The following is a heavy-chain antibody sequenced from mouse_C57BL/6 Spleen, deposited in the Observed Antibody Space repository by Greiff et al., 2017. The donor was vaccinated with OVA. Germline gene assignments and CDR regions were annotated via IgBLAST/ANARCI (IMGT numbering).Heavy chain of an antibody. Sequence: EVKLMESGPELVKPGASVKMSCKASGYTFTDYNMHWVKQSHGKSLEWIGYINPNNGGTSYNQKFKGKATLTVNKSSSTAYMELRSLTSEDSAVYYCARERTYSFDDWGQGTTLTVSS. D-gene: IGHD6-2*01. J-gene: IGHJ2*01. CDR3: ARERTYSFDD. CDR1: GYTFTDYN. V-gene: IGHV1-22*01. CDR2: INPNNGGT.